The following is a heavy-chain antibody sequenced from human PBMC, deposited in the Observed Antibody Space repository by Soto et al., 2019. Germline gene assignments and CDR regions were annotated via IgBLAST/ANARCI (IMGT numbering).Heavy chain of an antibody. CDR3: ATKEGNNWSFDY. J-gene: IGHJ4*02. CDR1: GGSFSGYY. D-gene: IGHD1-1*01. CDR2: INHGGST. V-gene: IGHV4-34*01. Sequence: QVRLHQWGAGLLKPSETLSLTCAVYGGSFSGYYWSWIRHPPGKGLEWIGEINHGGSTNYNSSLKSRVTISIDTSKNHFSLKLTSVTAADTALYYCATKEGNNWSFDYWGQGTLVTVSS.